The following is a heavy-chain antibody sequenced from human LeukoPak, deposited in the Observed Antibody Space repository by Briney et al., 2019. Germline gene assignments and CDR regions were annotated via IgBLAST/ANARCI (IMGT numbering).Heavy chain of an antibody. J-gene: IGHJ4*02. V-gene: IGHV4-4*02. CDR2: INHSGST. Sequence: SGTLSLTCAVSGGSISSSNWWSWVRQPPGKGLEWIGEINHSGSTNYNPSLKSRVTISVDTSKNQFSLKLSSVTAADTAVYYCARGSGWYGDYFDYWGQGTLVTVSS. CDR1: GGSISSSNW. D-gene: IGHD6-19*01. CDR3: ARGSGWYGDYFDY.